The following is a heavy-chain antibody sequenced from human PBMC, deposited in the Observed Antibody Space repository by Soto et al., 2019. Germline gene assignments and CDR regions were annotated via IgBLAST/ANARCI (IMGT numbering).Heavy chain of an antibody. CDR2: ISYDGSNK. CDR1: GFTFSSYG. V-gene: IGHV3-30*18. Sequence: QVQLVESGGGVVQPGSSLRLSCAACGFTFSSYGMYWVRQAPGKGLEWVAVISYDGSNKYYADSVKGRFTISRDISKKTLYLQMNSLRVEDTAVYYCAKEENYYDTTPWGIDYWGQGTLVSVSS. CDR3: AKEENYYDTTPWGIDY. D-gene: IGHD3-22*01. J-gene: IGHJ4*02.